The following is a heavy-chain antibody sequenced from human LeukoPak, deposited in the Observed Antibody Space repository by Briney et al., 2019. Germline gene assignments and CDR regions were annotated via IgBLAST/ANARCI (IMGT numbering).Heavy chain of an antibody. CDR1: GGTFSSYA. V-gene: IGHV1-69*05. D-gene: IGHD6-13*01. J-gene: IGHJ4*02. CDR3: ARAQSIAAAGLFDY. Sequence: ASVKVSCKASGGTFSSYAISWVRQAPGQGLEWMGGIIPIFGTANYAQKFQGRVTITTDESTSTAYMELSSLRSEDTAAYYCARAQSIAAAGLFDYWGQGTLVTVSS. CDR2: IIPIFGTA.